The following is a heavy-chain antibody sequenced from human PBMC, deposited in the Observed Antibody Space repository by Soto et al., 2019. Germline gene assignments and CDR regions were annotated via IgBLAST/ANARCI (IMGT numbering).Heavy chain of an antibody. Sequence: QVQLLQSGAEMKKPGSSVKVSCQSSGGTFNTYAMNWVRQAPGQGPEWMGDISPMFGAANYAPKFQVRVTITADESTVTSYMQLRSLTSEDTALYFCASEVQVHTPEFVHWGQGTLVTVS. J-gene: IGHJ4*02. V-gene: IGHV1-69*19. CDR1: GGTFNTYA. CDR2: ISPMFGAA. CDR3: ASEVQVHTPEFVH. D-gene: IGHD3-10*01.